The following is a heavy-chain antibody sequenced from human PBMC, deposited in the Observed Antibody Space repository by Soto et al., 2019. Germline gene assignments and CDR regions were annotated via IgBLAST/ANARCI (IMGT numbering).Heavy chain of an antibody. J-gene: IGHJ4*02. V-gene: IGHV3-9*01. CDR3: VKDTVGVYCSGGSCYFDY. CDR1: RVSLDHYA. D-gene: IGHD2-15*01. CDR2: ISWDSGVI. Sequence: PGGSLGLSCVAARVSLDHYAMHWIRQAPGKGPEWVSGISWDSGVIDYADSVRGRFTISRDNAKNSLYLQMTSLRAEDTALYYCVKDTVGVYCSGGSCYFDYWGQGSLVTASS.